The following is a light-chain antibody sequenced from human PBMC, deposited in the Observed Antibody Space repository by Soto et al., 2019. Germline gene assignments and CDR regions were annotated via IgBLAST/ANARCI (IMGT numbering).Light chain of an antibody. Sequence: QSVLTQPPSVSGAPGQRVIISCTGSSSNIGAGYPVHWYQQLPGTAPKLLVAGNRPSGVPDRFSVSKSGASASLAITGLQAEDEADYYCQSYDSSLSRRWVFGGGTKLTVL. CDR3: QSYDSSLSRRWV. CDR2: G. CDR1: SSNIGAGYP. J-gene: IGLJ3*02. V-gene: IGLV1-40*01.